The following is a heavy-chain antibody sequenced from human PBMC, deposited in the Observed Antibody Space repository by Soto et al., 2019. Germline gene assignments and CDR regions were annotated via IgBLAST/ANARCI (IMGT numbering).Heavy chain of an antibody. Sequence: SETLSLTCTVSGDSISTYYWSWIRQPPGKGLEWIGYIYYSGSTNYNPSLKSRVTISVDTSKNQFSLKLNSMTAADTAVYYCARHNYGSGSTYFDYWGQGTLVTVSS. V-gene: IGHV4-59*08. CDR2: IYYSGST. CDR1: GDSISTYY. CDR3: ARHNYGSGSTYFDY. J-gene: IGHJ4*02. D-gene: IGHD3-10*01.